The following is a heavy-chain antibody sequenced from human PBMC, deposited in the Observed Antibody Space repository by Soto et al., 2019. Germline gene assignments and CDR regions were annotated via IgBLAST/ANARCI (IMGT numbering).Heavy chain of an antibody. V-gene: IGHV4-34*01. CDR3: ARGRVNLY. Sequence: QVQLQQWGAGLLKPSETLSLTCAVYGGSFSGYYWSWIRQPPGKGLEWIGEINHSGSTNYNPSLKGRVTISVDTSKNQFSLKLSSVTAADTAVYYCARGRVNLYWGQGTLVTVSS. CDR1: GGSFSGYY. D-gene: IGHD6-13*01. J-gene: IGHJ4*02. CDR2: INHSGST.